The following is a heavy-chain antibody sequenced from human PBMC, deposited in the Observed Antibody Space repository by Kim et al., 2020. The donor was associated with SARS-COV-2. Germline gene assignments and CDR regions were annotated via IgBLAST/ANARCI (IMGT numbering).Heavy chain of an antibody. V-gene: IGHV3-23*01. D-gene: IGHD5-12*01. Sequence: SVRGRFTNSRDNSKNTLYLQMNRLRDEDTAVYYCAKAVGARRDGYKFPRSWGQGTLVTVSS. J-gene: IGHJ4*02. CDR3: AKAVGARRDGYKFPRS.